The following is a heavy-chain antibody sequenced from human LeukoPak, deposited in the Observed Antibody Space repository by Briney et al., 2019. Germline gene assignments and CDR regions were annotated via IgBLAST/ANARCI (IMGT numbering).Heavy chain of an antibody. J-gene: IGHJ4*02. Sequence: SGGSLRLSCAASGFTFSSYAMHWVRQAPGKGLEWVAVISYDGSNKYYADSVKGRFTISRDNSKNTLYLQMNSLRAEDTAVYYWARDREGYCSSSRCYKDGYWGQGTLVTVSS. V-gene: IGHV3-30-3*01. D-gene: IGHD2-2*02. CDR3: ARDREGYCSSSRCYKDGY. CDR2: ISYDGSNK. CDR1: GFTFSSYA.